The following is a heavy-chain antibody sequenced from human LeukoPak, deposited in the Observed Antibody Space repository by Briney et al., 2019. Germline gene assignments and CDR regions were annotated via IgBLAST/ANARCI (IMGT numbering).Heavy chain of an antibody. CDR3: AKGFSYYYDSSGYQPFDY. D-gene: IGHD3-22*01. CDR1: GFTFSSYA. J-gene: IGHJ4*02. Sequence: GGSLRLSCAASGFTFSSYAMSWVRQAPGKGLEWVSAMSGSGASTYYADSVKGRFTISRDNSKNTLYLQMNSLRAEDTAVYYCAKGFSYYYDSSGYQPFDYWGQGTLVTVSS. V-gene: IGHV3-23*01. CDR2: MSGSGAST.